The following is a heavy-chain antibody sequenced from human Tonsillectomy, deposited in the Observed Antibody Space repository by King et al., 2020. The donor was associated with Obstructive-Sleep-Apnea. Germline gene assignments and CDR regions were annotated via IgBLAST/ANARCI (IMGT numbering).Heavy chain of an antibody. CDR3: ARRPDIYDYDILTGYYPPDY. J-gene: IGHJ4*02. Sequence: VQLVESGGGLVQPGGSLRLSCAASGFTFSSYSMNWVRQAPGKGLEWVSYISSRSNTIYYADSVKGRFTISRDNAKNSLYLQMNSLRAADTAVYYCARRPDIYDYDILTGYYPPDYWGQGTLVTVSS. D-gene: IGHD3-9*01. CDR1: GFTFSSYS. V-gene: IGHV3-48*04. CDR2: ISSRSNTI.